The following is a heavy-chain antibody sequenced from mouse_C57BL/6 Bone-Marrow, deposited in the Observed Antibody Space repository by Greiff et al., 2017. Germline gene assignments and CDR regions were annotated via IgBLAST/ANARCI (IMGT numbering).Heavy chain of an antibody. D-gene: IGHD1-1*01. CDR2: INYDGSST. J-gene: IGHJ2*01. Sequence: EVMLVASEGGLVQPGSSMKLSCTASGFTFSDYYMAWVRQVPEKGLEWVANINYDGSSTYYLDSLKSRFIISRDNAKNILYLQMSSLKSEDTATYYCARGDYYGSSRYFDYWGQGTTLTVSS. CDR3: ARGDYYGSSRYFDY. CDR1: GFTFSDYY. V-gene: IGHV5-16*01.